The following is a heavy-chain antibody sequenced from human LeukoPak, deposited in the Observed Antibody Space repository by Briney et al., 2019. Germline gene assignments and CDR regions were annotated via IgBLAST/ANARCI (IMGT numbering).Heavy chain of an antibody. Sequence: HSGGSLRLSCSASGFTFSAYAMHWVRQAPGKGLEYVSGISSNAVRIYYADSVKGRFTISRDNSKRTVHLQMSGLRSEDTAMFYCVKGHYDSSGYLDFWGQGTLVTVSS. D-gene: IGHD3-22*01. CDR2: ISSNAVRI. J-gene: IGHJ4*02. CDR3: VKGHYDSSGYLDF. CDR1: GFTFSAYA. V-gene: IGHV3-64D*09.